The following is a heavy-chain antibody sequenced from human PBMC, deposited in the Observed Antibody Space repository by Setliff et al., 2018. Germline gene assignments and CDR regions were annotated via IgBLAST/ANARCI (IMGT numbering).Heavy chain of an antibody. Sequence: SETLSLTCAVSGHSIDSDSYWGWIRQSPGKGLEWIGSLYRTANTYYNPAVRSRVTISPDTSKNQFSLGLTSVTAADTAVYYCARESAGDESVRHLYYTDVWGRGTTVTVSS. V-gene: IGHV4-38-2*02. CDR1: GHSIDSDSY. D-gene: IGHD1-1*01. CDR2: LYRTANT. J-gene: IGHJ6*03. CDR3: ARESAGDESVRHLYYTDV.